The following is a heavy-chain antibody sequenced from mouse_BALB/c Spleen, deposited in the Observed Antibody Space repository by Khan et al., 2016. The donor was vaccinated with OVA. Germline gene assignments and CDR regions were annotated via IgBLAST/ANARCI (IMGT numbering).Heavy chain of an antibody. CDR3: AREGADYRSDGWLAY. CDR2: IIPSNDYT. J-gene: IGHJ3*01. V-gene: IGHV1-4*01. CDR1: GYTFTTYT. Sequence: QVQLQQSGAELARPGASVKMSCKASGYTFTTYTIHWVKQRPGQGLEWIGYIIPSNDYTNYNQKFKDRATLTADKSSSTAYMQLSSLTSEDSAVYYCAREGADYRSDGWLAYWGQGTLVTVSA. D-gene: IGHD2-14*01.